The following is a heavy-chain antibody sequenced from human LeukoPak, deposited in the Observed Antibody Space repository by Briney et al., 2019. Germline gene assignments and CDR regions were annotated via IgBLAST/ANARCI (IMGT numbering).Heavy chain of an antibody. CDR2: IGGSRTYT. D-gene: IGHD6-13*01. V-gene: IGHV3-23*01. CDR1: GFTFSAFA. J-gene: IGHJ4*02. Sequence: PEGSLRLSCEASGFTFSAFAMSWVRQAPGKGLEWVSAIGGSRTYTYYTDSVKGRFTISRDNSKNTLYLQMNSLRAEDTAVYYCAKDRGKQLQVFDYWGQGTLVTVSS. CDR3: AKDRGKQLQVFDY.